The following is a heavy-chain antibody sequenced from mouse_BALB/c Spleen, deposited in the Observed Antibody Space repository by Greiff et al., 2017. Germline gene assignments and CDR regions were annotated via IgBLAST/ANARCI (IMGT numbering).Heavy chain of an antibody. CDR1: GYTFTDYE. Sequence: QVHVKQSGAELVRPGASVTLSCKASGYTFTDYEMHWVKQTPVHGLEWIGAIDPETGGTAYNQKFKGKATLTADKSSSTAYMELRSLTSEDSAVYYCTTYYRYGYAMDYWGQGTSVTVSS. V-gene: IGHV1-15*01. CDR3: TTYYRYGYAMDY. D-gene: IGHD2-14*01. J-gene: IGHJ4*01. CDR2: IDPETGGT.